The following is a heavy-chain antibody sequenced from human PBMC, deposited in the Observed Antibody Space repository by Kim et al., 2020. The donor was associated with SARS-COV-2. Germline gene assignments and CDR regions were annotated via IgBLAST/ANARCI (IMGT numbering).Heavy chain of an antibody. CDR1: RFTFNNYA. D-gene: IGHD6-19*01. CDR2: ISGSGGST. V-gene: IGHV3-23*01. Sequence: GGSLRPSCAASRFTFNNYAMSWVRQAPGKGLEWVSIISGSGGSTYYADSVKGQFTISRDNSKNTLYLQMNSLRAEDTAVYYCAKGYSGGWGNWFDPWGQGTLVIVSS. CDR3: AKGYSGGWGNWFDP. J-gene: IGHJ5*02.